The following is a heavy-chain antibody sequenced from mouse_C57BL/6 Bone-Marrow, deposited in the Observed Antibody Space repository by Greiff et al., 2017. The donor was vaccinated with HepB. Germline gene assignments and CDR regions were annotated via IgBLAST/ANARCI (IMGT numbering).Heavy chain of an antibody. CDR3: AKGLLFAY. D-gene: IGHD2-3*01. Sequence: VQLQQPGAELVRPGTSVKLSCKASGYTFTSYWMHWVKQRPGQGLEWMGVIDPSDSYTNYNQKFKGKATLTVDTTSSAAYMQLSSLTSEDSAVYYGAKGLLFAYGGQGTTLTVSS. V-gene: IGHV1-59*01. CDR1: GYTFTSYW. J-gene: IGHJ2*01. CDR2: IDPSDSYT.